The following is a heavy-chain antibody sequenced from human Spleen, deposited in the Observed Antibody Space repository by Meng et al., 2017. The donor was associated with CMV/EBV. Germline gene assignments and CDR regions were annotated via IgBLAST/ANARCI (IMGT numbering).Heavy chain of an antibody. D-gene: IGHD5-18*01. Sequence: CKASGGTFSSHTISWVRQAPGQGLEWMGWVMPILNITNYAEKFHGRLTIIADKSTTTAFLELNTLRSEDTALYYCVRDGYSPGFFQHWGQGTLVTVSS. J-gene: IGHJ1*01. CDR1: GGTFSSHT. CDR3: VRDGYSPGFFQH. V-gene: IGHV1-69*04. CDR2: VMPILNIT.